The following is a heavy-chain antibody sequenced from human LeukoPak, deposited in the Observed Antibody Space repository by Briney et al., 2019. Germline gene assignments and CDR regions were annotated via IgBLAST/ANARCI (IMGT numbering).Heavy chain of an antibody. J-gene: IGHJ4*02. CDR2: IIGGAGGT. D-gene: IGHD2-2*01. Sequence: GGSPRLSCTASGFTFGDYIMSWFRQAPGKGLEWVSGIIGGAGGTYYADSVKGRFTISRDNAKNTLYLQMNSLRAEDTAVYYCAHGSMYQLDYWGQGTLVTVSS. V-gene: IGHV3-23*01. CDR1: GFTFGDYI. CDR3: AHGSMYQLDY.